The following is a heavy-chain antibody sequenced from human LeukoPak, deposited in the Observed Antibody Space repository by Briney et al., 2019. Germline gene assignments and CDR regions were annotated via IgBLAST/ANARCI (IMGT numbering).Heavy chain of an antibody. D-gene: IGHD1-26*01. CDR2: ISYDGSNK. CDR1: GFTFSSYA. J-gene: IGHJ4*02. Sequence: GGSLRLSCAASGFTFSSYAMHWVRQAPGKGLEWVAVISYDGSNKYYADSVKGRFTISRDNSKNTLYLQMNSLRAEDTAVYYCARDREFASGSYFDYWGQGTLVTVSS. CDR3: ARDREFASGSYFDY. V-gene: IGHV3-30-3*01.